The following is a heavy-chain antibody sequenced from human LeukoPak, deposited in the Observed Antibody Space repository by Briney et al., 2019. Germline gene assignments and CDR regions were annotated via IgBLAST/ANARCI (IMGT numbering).Heavy chain of an antibody. D-gene: IGHD3-9*01. CDR3: ARGPRYFDWLGETFDY. Sequence: SETLSLTCTVSGASINNNFWTWIRQPPGKGLEWIGEINHSGSTNYNPSLKSRVTISVDTSKNQFSLKLSSVTAADTAVYYCARGPRYFDWLGETFDYWGQGTLVTVSS. J-gene: IGHJ4*02. CDR1: GASINNNF. CDR2: INHSGST. V-gene: IGHV4-34*01.